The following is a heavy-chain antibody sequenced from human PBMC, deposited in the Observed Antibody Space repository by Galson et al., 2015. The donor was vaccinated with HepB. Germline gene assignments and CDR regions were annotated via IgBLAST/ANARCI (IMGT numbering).Heavy chain of an antibody. CDR3: ASYITGNGGRGW. J-gene: IGHJ4*02. CDR2: IYEIGDI. V-gene: IGHV4-59*08. CDR1: GASISRFH. Sequence: ETLSLTCTVSGASISRFHWGWIRQPPGKGLEWIGNIYEIGDIKYDPSLRGRVTISVDKSKNQFSLNLSSVTAADTAVYYCASYITGNGGRGWWGQGTLVTVSS. D-gene: IGHD1-14*01.